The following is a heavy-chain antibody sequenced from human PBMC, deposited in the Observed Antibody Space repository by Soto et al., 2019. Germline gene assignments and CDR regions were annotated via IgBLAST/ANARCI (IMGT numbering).Heavy chain of an antibody. CDR2: IYYSGST. J-gene: IGHJ6*02. V-gene: IGHV4-59*01. Sequence: SETLSLTCTVSGGSISSYYWSWIRQPPGKGLEWIGYIYYSGSTNYNPSLKSRVTISVDTSKNQFSLKLSSVTAADTAVYYCARGIGYCPTGVCYGMDVWGQGTTVTVS. CDR3: ARGIGYCPTGVCYGMDV. D-gene: IGHD2-8*01. CDR1: GGSISSYY.